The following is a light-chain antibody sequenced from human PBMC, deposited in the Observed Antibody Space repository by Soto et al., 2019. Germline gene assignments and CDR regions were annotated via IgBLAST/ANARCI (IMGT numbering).Light chain of an antibody. J-gene: IGLJ3*02. V-gene: IGLV1-44*01. CDR2: NNN. CDR3: AAWDDSLTGWV. Sequence: QSVLTQPPSASGTPGQRVTISCSGSSSNLGSYTLNWYQQVPGTAPKLLIYNNNERPSGVPDRFSASKSGTSASLAISWLQSEDEAEYHCAAWDDSLTGWVFGGGTKLTVL. CDR1: SSNLGSYT.